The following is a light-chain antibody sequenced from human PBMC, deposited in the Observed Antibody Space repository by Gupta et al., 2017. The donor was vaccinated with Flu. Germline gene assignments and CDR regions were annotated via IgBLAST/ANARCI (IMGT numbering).Light chain of an antibody. V-gene: IGKV2-30*01. Sequence: QILVYKNGITYLPWSQQRPGQSPRRPIYEVSNRDSGLPDSFSGSGSVPDLTLKICRVAAEDVGVYYCLRGHPRWHFGQG. CDR3: LRGHPRWH. J-gene: IGKJ2*01. CDR1: QILVYKNGITY. CDR2: EVS.